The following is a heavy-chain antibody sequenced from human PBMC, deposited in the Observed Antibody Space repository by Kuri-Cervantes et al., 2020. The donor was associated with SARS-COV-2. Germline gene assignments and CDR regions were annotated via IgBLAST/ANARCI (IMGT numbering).Heavy chain of an antibody. CDR3: AKGGYPLGALAFDI. V-gene: IGHV3-74*01. CDR1: GFTFSRFW. J-gene: IGHJ3*02. CDR2: TDEHGSHI. Sequence: GGSLRLSCAASGFTFSRFWMHWVRQVPGKGLVWVSRTDEHGSHIDYADSVKGRFTISRDNAKNSLYLQMNSLRAEDTALYYCAKGGYPLGALAFDIWGQGTMVTVSS. D-gene: IGHD1-26*01.